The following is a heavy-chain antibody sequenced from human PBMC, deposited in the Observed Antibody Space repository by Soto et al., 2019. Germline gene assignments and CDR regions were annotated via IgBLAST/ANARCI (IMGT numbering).Heavy chain of an antibody. CDR3: ARRATTSAGYFDL. J-gene: IGHJ2*01. CDR2: IKQDGSEK. Sequence: QPGGSLRLSCAASGFTFSNYWMSWVRQAPGKGLEWVANIKQDGSEKNYKDSVKGRLTISRDNAKNSLSLQMNSLRVEDTAVYYCARRATTSAGYFDLWGRGTLVTVSS. V-gene: IGHV3-7*01. CDR1: GFTFSNYW. D-gene: IGHD1-26*01.